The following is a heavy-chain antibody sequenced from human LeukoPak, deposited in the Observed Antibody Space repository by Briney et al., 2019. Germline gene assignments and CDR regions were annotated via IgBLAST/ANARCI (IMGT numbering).Heavy chain of an antibody. CDR3: ARGSHYFDF. Sequence: GGSLRLSCAASGFTFSVHEMNWVRQAPGKGLEWLSYISDSGRTIYYAASVDGRFTISRDNAKNSLFLQMNSLRVEDTAVYFCARGSHYFDFWGQGTPVTVSS. V-gene: IGHV3-48*03. J-gene: IGHJ4*02. D-gene: IGHD6-6*01. CDR1: GFTFSVHE. CDR2: ISDSGRTI.